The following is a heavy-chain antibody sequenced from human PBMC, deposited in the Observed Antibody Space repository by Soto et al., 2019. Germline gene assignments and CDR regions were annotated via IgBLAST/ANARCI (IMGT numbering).Heavy chain of an antibody. J-gene: IGHJ4*02. CDR3: AKDFRSSIGGGLDS. V-gene: IGHV3-9*01. D-gene: IGHD2-15*01. CDR1: GFTFDDYA. CDR2: LSWNGGDT. Sequence: LRLSCVASGFTFDDYAMHWVRQAPGKGLEWVSGLSWNGGDTGYVDSVKGRFTISRDNAKNSLYLQMDDLRPEDTALYFCAKDFRSSIGGGLDSWGQGTQVTVSS.